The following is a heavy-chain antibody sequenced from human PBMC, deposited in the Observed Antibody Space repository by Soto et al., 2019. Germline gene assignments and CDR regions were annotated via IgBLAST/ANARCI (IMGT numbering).Heavy chain of an antibody. Sequence: SETLSLTCTVSGGSISSSSYYWGWIRQPPGKGLEWIGSNYYSGSTYYNPSLKSRVTISVDTSKNQFSLKLSSVTAADTAVYYCAREMFGEGLYWGQGTLVTVSS. CDR2: NYYSGST. CDR3: AREMFGEGLY. D-gene: IGHD3-10*02. CDR1: GGSISSSSYY. V-gene: IGHV4-39*07. J-gene: IGHJ4*02.